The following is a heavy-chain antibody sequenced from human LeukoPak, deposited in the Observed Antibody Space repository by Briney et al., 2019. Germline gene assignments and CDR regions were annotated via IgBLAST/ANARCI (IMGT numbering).Heavy chain of an antibody. Sequence: GESLKISCKSSGYSFSSYWNGWVRQMPGKGLEWMGIIYPGDSDTRYSPSFQGQVNISADKSITTAYLQWSSLKVSDTAIYYCARSPSGRRGGYYFDNWGQGTLLTVSS. D-gene: IGHD3-10*01. V-gene: IGHV5-51*01. CDR1: GYSFSSYW. CDR2: IYPGDSDT. J-gene: IGHJ4*02. CDR3: ARSPSGRRGGYYFDN.